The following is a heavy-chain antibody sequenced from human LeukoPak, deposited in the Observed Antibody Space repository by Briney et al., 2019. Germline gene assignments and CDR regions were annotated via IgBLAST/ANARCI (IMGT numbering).Heavy chain of an antibody. CDR1: GGSISSYY. V-gene: IGHV4-59*08. D-gene: IGHD2-15*01. Sequence: SETLSLTCTVSGGSISSYYWSWIRQPPGKGLELIGYIHYSGSTKYNPALKSRVSISVDTPKKHFSLKLSSVTAADAAVYYCAGTVGGPNWFDSWGQGTQVTVSS. J-gene: IGHJ5*01. CDR2: IHYSGST. CDR3: AGTVGGPNWFDS.